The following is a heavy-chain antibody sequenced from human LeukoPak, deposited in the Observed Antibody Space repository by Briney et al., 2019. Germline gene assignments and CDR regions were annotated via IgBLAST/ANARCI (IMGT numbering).Heavy chain of an antibody. CDR1: GFAFNNFP. D-gene: IGHD3-22*01. V-gene: IGHV3-23*01. J-gene: IGHJ4*02. CDR3: AKDGYFHDSSGYSYFDS. CDR2: ISGSGGTT. Sequence: GGSLRLSCAASGFAFNNFPMSWVRQVPGKGLEWVSSISGSGGTTYYAGSVRGRFTISRDNAKKTLFLHMRSLRAEDTALYYCAKDGYFHDSSGYSYFDSWGQGILVSVSS.